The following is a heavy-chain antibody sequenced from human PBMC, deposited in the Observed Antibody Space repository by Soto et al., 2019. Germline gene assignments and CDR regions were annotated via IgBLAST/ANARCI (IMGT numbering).Heavy chain of an antibody. D-gene: IGHD3-22*01. CDR2: TYSAGST. CDR1: GFTVSSNY. Sequence: PGGSLRLSCAASGFTVSSNYMSLVRQAPGKGLEWVSVTYSAGSTYYADSVKGRFTISRDNSKNTLYLQMNSLRAEDTAVYYCAGDWRDSSGYLIGAFDIWGEGTIVPIS. J-gene: IGHJ3*02. CDR3: AGDWRDSSGYLIGAFDI. V-gene: IGHV3-53*01.